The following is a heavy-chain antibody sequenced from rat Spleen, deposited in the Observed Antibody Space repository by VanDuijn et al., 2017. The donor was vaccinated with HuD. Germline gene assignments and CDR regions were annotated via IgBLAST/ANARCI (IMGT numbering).Heavy chain of an antibody. CDR3: ARDENGYIYVWFAH. V-gene: IGHV2S63*01. Sequence: EVQLKESGPGLVQPSQTLSLTCTVSGFSLTDYSVHWVRQPPGKGLEWMGVMWSGGSTAYNSALKSRLSISRDTSKSQVFLKMNRLQTEDTATYYCARDENGYIYVWFAHWGQGTLVTVSS. D-gene: IGHD1-4*01. CDR2: MWSGGST. J-gene: IGHJ3*01. CDR1: GFSLTDYS.